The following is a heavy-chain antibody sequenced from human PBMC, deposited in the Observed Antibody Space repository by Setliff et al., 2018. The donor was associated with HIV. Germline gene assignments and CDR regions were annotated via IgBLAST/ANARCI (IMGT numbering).Heavy chain of an antibody. V-gene: IGHV3-74*03. CDR3: ARLGKHDAGIFDY. J-gene: IGHJ4*02. D-gene: IGHD1-1*01. CDR2: INGDGSTT. CDR1: GFIFSSYW. Sequence: GGSLRLSCAASGFIFSSYWMYWVRQGPGKGLVWVSRINGDGSTTTYADSVKGRFTISRDNAKNTLYLQMNSLRAEDTALYYCARLGKHDAGIFDYWGQGTLVTVSS.